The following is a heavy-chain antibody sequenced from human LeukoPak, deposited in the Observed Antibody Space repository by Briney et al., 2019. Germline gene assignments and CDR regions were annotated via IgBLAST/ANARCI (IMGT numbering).Heavy chain of an antibody. CDR2: INPNSGGT. V-gene: IGHV1-2*06. J-gene: IGHJ4*02. CDR1: GYTFTGYY. Sequence: ASVKVSCKASGYTFTGYYMHWVRQAPGQGLEWMGRINPNSGGTNYAQKFQCSVTMTRDTSIRTAYMELSRLRSDDTAVYYCARGPHVLLWFGELSFDYWGQGTLVTVSS. CDR3: ARGPHVLLWFGELSFDY. D-gene: IGHD3-10*01.